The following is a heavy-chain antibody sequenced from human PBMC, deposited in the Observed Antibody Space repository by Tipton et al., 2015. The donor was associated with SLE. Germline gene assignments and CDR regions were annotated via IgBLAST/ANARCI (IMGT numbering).Heavy chain of an antibody. CDR1: GGSISSSYY. Sequence: TLSLTCTVSGGSISSSYYWGWIRQSPGKGLEWIGSISYTGSTYYNQSLKSRVTISVDMSKNQFSLKLTSVTAADTAVYYCARVTTNVDPWGQGTLVTVSS. J-gene: IGHJ5*02. D-gene: IGHD4-11*01. CDR3: ARVTTNVDP. CDR2: ISYTGST. V-gene: IGHV4-39*07.